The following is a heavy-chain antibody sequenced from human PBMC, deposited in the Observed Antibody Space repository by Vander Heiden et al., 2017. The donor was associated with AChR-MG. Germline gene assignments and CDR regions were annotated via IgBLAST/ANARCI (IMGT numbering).Heavy chain of an antibody. Sequence: EVQLLESGGGLVQPGGSLRLPCAASGFNLGSYAMSWVSQAPGKGLEWVSAISGSGGSTYYADSVKGRFTISRDNSKNTLYLQMNSLRAEDTAVYYCAKGYDYGDYLGFDPWGQGTLVTVSS. D-gene: IGHD4-17*01. CDR1: GFNLGSYA. V-gene: IGHV3-23*01. CDR2: ISGSGGST. CDR3: AKGYDYGDYLGFDP. J-gene: IGHJ5*02.